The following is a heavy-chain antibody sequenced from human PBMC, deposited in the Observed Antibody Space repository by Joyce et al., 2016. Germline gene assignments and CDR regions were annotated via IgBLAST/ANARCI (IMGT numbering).Heavy chain of an antibody. Sequence: QVQLVQSGAEVKKHGASVKVSCQASGYTFTSYEINWVRQATGQGLEWMGWRNPNTGKTGYAQKFQGSVIITRNTSISRAYMEVSSLTSEDTAVYYCARGSPDRGWYDVWSGYHVRYGLDVWGQGTTVTVSS. D-gene: IGHD3-3*01. CDR3: ARGSPDRGWYDVWSGYHVRYGLDV. CDR1: GYTFTSYE. CDR2: RNPNTGKT. V-gene: IGHV1-8*03. J-gene: IGHJ6*02.